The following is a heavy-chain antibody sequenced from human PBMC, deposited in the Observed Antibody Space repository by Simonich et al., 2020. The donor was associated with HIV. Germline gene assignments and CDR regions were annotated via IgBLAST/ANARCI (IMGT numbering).Heavy chain of an antibody. CDR3: ASRRLWNSSPFDY. J-gene: IGHJ4*02. CDR1: GGSFSGYY. D-gene: IGHD6-13*01. CDR2: GIDRGGT. Sequence: QVQLQQWGAGLLKPSETLSLTCAVYGGSFSGYYWSWIRQSPEKGLEWMGEGIDRGGTYHNPALRSRITISLDTSKNQFSLKVSSVTAADTAVYYCASRRLWNSSPFDYWGQGTLVTVS. V-gene: IGHV4-34*12.